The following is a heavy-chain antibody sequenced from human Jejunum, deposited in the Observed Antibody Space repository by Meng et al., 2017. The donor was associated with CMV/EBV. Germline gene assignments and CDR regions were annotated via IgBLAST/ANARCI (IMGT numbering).Heavy chain of an antibody. CDR2: ISSRGDTI. Sequence: FSDFEVNWVRQAPGKGLEWVAYISSRGDTIYYADSVTSRFTISRDNAKNSLYLQLSSLRAEDTAVYYCARDGPNSFPKLPDYFDSWGQGTLVTVSS. J-gene: IGHJ4*02. CDR3: ARDGPNSFPKLPDYFDS. CDR1: FSDFE. D-gene: IGHD2/OR15-2a*01. V-gene: IGHV3-48*03.